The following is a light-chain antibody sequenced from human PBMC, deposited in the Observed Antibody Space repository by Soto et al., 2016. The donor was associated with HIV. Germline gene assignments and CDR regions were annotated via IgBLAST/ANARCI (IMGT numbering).Light chain of an antibody. V-gene: IGLV3-19*01. CDR2: GKN. Sequence: SSELTQDPAVSVALGQTVRITCQGDSLRSYYGSWYQQKPGQAPLLVMYGKNSRPSGIPDRFSGSTSGNTASLTITGAQAEDEADYYCNSRDSSGNHHWVFGGGTKLTVL. CDR3: NSRDSSGNHHWV. CDR1: SLRSYY. J-gene: IGLJ3*02.